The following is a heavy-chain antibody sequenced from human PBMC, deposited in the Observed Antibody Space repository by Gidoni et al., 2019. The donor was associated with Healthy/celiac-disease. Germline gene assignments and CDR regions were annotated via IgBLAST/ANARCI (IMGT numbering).Heavy chain of an antibody. Sequence: QLQLQESGPGLVKPSETLSLTCTVSGGSISSSSYYWGWIRQPPGKGLEGIGSIYYSGRTYYNPSHKSRVTISVDTSKNQFSLKLSSVTAADTAVYYCARHLGDDDFWSGYPITNGGPYYFDYWGQGTLVTVSS. D-gene: IGHD3-3*01. CDR3: ARHLGDDDFWSGYPITNGGPYYFDY. J-gene: IGHJ4*02. CDR1: GGSISSSSYY. CDR2: IYYSGRT. V-gene: IGHV4-39*01.